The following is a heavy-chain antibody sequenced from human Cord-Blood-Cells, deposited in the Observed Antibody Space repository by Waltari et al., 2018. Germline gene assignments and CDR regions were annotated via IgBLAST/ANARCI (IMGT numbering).Heavy chain of an antibody. CDR1: GFTFSRYG. D-gene: IGHD1-26*01. CDR2: IWYDGSNK. Sequence: QVQLVESGGGVVQPGRSLRLSCAASGFTFSRYGMHWVRQAPGKGCGWVEVIWYDGSNKYYADSVKGRFTISRDNSKNTLYLQMNSLRAEDTAVYYCARDSGSYHFDYWGQGTLVTVSS. J-gene: IGHJ4*02. V-gene: IGHV3-33*01. CDR3: ARDSGSYHFDY.